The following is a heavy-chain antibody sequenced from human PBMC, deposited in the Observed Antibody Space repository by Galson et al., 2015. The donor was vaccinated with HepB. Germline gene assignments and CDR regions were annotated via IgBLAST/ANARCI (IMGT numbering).Heavy chain of an antibody. D-gene: IGHD1-26*01. Sequence: SVKVSCKASGYPFTKFDMHWVRQAPGQRLEWIGWHNAGSGNTKYSQKIQGRVTITRDTSASTAYMELSSLRSEDTAVYYCARGWVDYWGQGTLVTVSS. J-gene: IGHJ4*02. CDR1: GYPFTKFD. CDR3: ARGWVDY. V-gene: IGHV1-3*01. CDR2: HNAGSGNT.